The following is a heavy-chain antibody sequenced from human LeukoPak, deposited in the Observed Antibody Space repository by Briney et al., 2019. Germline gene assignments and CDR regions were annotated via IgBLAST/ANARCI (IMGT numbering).Heavy chain of an antibody. D-gene: IGHD4-17*01. CDR2: TAYDGSNE. V-gene: IGHV3-30*04. CDR3: ARDMRGDYGDYSSSDYYYGMDV. J-gene: IGHJ6*02. Sequence: PGGSLRLSCAVSGFIFSNYAMHWVRQAPGKGLEWVAVTAYDGSNEYYADSVKGRFTISRDNSKNTLNLQMNSLRAGDTAVYYCARDMRGDYGDYSSSDYYYGMDVWGQGTTVTVSS. CDR1: GFIFSNYA.